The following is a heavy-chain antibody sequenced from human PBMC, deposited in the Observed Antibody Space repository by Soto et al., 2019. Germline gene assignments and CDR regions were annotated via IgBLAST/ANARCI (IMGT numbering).Heavy chain of an antibody. V-gene: IGHV1-18*01. CDR1: GYTFTSYG. CDR2: ISAYNGNT. CDR3: ARVQGDYDYIWGSYRHRAIDY. D-gene: IGHD3-16*02. J-gene: IGHJ4*02. Sequence: ASVKVSCKASGYTFTSYGISWVRQAPGQGLEWMGWISAYNGNTNYAQKLQGRVTMTTDTSTSTAYMELRSLRSDDTAVYYCARVQGDYDYIWGSYRHRAIDYWGQGTLVTVSS.